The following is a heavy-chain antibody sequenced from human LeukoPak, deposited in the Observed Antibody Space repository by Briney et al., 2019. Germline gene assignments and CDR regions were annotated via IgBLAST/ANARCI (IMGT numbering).Heavy chain of an antibody. D-gene: IGHD3-16*01. J-gene: IGHJ4*02. CDR2: IKQDGSEK. V-gene: IGHV3-7*03. CDR3: AKILYDYVWGSPEDY. CDR1: GFTFSSYW. Sequence: PGGSLRLSCAASGFTFSSYWMSWVRQAPGKGLEWVANIKQDGSEKYYVDSVKGRFTISRDNAKNTLYLQMNSLRAEDTAVYYCAKILYDYVWGSPEDYWGQGTLVTVSS.